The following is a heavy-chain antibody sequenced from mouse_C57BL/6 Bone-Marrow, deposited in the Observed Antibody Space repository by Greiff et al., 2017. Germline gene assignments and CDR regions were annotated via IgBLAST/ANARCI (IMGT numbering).Heavy chain of an antibody. CDR2: IDPETGGT. CDR3: TRGYYYYCSPWFAY. J-gene: IGHJ3*01. CDR1: GYTFTDYE. Sequence: QVQLQQSGAELVRPGASVTLSCKASGYTFTDYEMHWVKQTPVHGLEWIGAIDPETGGTAYNQKFKGKAILTADKSSSTAYMELRSLTSEDSAVYYCTRGYYYYCSPWFAYWGQGTLVTVSA. V-gene: IGHV1-15*01. D-gene: IGHD1-1*01.